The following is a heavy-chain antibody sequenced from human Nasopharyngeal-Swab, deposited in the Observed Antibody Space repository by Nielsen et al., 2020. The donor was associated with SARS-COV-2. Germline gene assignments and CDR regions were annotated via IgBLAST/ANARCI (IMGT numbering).Heavy chain of an antibody. J-gene: IGHJ6*03. CDR2: IWFDGTNK. Sequence: GESLKISCVASGFTFSTYGMHWVRQAPGKGLEWVAVIWFDGTNKYYSDSVKGRFPISRDDSKNTLYLQMNSLRAEDTAVYYCARDQNYGDYAMDLWGRGTTVTVSS. V-gene: IGHV3-33*01. D-gene: IGHD4-17*01. CDR1: GFTFSTYG. CDR3: ARDQNYGDYAMDL.